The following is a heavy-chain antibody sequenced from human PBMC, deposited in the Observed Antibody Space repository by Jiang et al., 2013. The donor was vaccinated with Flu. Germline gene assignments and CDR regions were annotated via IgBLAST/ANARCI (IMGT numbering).Heavy chain of an antibody. D-gene: IGHD7-27*01. CDR3: ARPGRYWGFDY. CDR2: INEDGRDK. Sequence: EVQLVESGGDLVQRGGPVRLSCAASGFTFNTYYMSWVRQAPGKGLEWVASINEDGRDKTSVDSVRGRFTISRDNAKNLLYLQMNSLRADDTAVYYCARPGRYWGFDYWGQGALVTVSS. CDR1: GFTFNTYY. V-gene: IGHV3-7*03. J-gene: IGHJ4*02.